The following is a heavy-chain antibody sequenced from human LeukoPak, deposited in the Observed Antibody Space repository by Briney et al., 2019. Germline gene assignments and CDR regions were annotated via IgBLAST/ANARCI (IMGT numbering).Heavy chain of an antibody. Sequence: GESLKISCKGSGYSFTSYWIGWVRQMPGKGLEWMGIIYPGDSDTRYSPSFQGQVTISADKSISTAYLQWSSLKASDTAMYYCARLQRDGYNSDAFDIWGQGTMVTVPS. V-gene: IGHV5-51*01. CDR2: IYPGDSDT. D-gene: IGHD5-24*01. CDR1: GYSFTSYW. J-gene: IGHJ3*02. CDR3: ARLQRDGYNSDAFDI.